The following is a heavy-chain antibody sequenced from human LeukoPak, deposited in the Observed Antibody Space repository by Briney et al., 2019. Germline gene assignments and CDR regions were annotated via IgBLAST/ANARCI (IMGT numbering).Heavy chain of an antibody. Sequence: SETLSLTCTVSGGSISTYFWPWIRQFPGKGLEWIGYIYYTGTTSYNPSLKSRVTISVDTSKNQFSLSLSSVTAADTAVYYCARYHQPSGPNWLDPWGQGTLVTVSS. CDR1: GGSISTYF. V-gene: IGHV4-59*01. J-gene: IGHJ5*02. CDR2: IYYTGTT. D-gene: IGHD2-15*01. CDR3: ARYHQPSGPNWLDP.